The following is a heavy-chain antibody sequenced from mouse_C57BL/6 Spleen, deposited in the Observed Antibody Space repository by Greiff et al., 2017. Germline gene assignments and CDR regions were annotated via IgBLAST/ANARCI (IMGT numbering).Heavy chain of an antibody. CDR2: IHPNSGST. J-gene: IGHJ2*01. CDR1: GYTFTSYW. Sequence: QVHVKQPGAELVKPGASVKLSCKASGYTFTSYWMHWVKQRPGQGLEWIGMIHPNSGSTNYNEKFKSKATLTVDKSSSTAYMQLSSLTSEDSAVYYCARSGNFYVDYWGQGTTLTVSS. V-gene: IGHV1-64*01. D-gene: IGHD4-1*01. CDR3: ARSGNFYVDY.